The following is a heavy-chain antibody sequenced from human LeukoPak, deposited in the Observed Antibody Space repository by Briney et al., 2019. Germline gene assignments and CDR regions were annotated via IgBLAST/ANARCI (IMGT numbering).Heavy chain of an antibody. CDR1: GVSVSDGRYC. V-gene: IGHV4-31*03. CDR2: KYYSGSA. J-gene: IGHJ3*02. D-gene: IGHD2-2*01. Sequence: SQTLSLTCNVSGVSVSDGRYCWTWIRQHPRKGLEWIGYKYYSGSAKYSPSLKSRLTISIDTSKNQFSLHLSSVTAADTATYYCAAPYCSSISCLDVFNMWGQGTRVTVSS. CDR3: AAPYCSSISCLDVFNM.